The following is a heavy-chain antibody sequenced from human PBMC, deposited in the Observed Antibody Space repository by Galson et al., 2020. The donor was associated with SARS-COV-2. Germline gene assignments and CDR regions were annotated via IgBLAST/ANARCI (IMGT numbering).Heavy chain of an antibody. Sequence: ASVKVSCKASGYTFTGYYMHWVRQAPGQGLEWMGWINPNSGGTNYAQKFQGRVTMTRDTSISTAYMELSRLRSDDTAVYYCARVNVWFGDFSVDYWGQGTLVTVSS. D-gene: IGHD3-10*01. CDR1: GYTFTGYY. V-gene: IGHV1-2*02. CDR3: ARVNVWFGDFSVDY. CDR2: INPNSGGT. J-gene: IGHJ4*02.